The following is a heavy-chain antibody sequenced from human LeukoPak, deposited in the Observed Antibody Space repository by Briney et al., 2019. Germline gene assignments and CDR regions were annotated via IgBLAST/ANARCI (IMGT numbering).Heavy chain of an antibody. Sequence: SQTLSLTCTVSGGSISSGSYYWSWIRQPAGKGLEWIGRIYTSGSTNYNPSLKSRVTISVDTSKNQFSLKLSSVTAADTAVYYCAREWEWELRRGAGYFDYWGQGTLVTVSS. CDR1: GGSISSGSYY. J-gene: IGHJ4*02. CDR2: IYTSGST. D-gene: IGHD1-26*01. V-gene: IGHV4-61*02. CDR3: AREWEWELRRGAGYFDY.